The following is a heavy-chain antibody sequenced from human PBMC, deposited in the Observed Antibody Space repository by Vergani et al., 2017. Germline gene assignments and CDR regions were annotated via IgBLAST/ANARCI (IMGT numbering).Heavy chain of an antibody. CDR1: GFTFDDYA. D-gene: IGHD6-13*01. V-gene: IGHV3-43*02. CDR3: ARGISAAAGNWFDP. Sequence: EVQLVESGGGVVQPGGSLRLSCAASGFTFDDYAMHWVRQAPGKGLEWVSLISGDGGSTYDADSVKGRFTISRDNSKNSLYLQMNSRRTEDTAWYYCARGISAAAGNWFDPWGQGTLVTVSS. J-gene: IGHJ5*02. CDR2: ISGDGGST.